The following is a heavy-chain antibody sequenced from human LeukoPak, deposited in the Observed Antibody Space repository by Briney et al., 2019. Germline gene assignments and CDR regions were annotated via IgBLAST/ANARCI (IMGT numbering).Heavy chain of an antibody. CDR1: GFTFSSYW. D-gene: IGHD3-22*01. J-gene: IGHJ4*02. Sequence: GGSLRLSCAASGFTFSSYWIHWVRQAPGKGLVWVSRINTDGSTTTYADSVKGRFTISRDNAKNTLSLQMNSLRAEDTAVYYCARSHFYDGSGYYYDYWGQGSLVTVSS. CDR3: ARSHFYDGSGYYYDY. V-gene: IGHV3-74*01. CDR2: INTDGSTT.